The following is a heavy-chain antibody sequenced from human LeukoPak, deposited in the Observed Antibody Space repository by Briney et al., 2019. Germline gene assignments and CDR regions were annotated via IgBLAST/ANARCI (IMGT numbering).Heavy chain of an antibody. Sequence: GGSLRPSCAASGFTFSSYAMTWVRQAPGKGLEWVSTISGSDGSTYYADSVKGRFTISRDNSKNTLYLQMNSLRAEDTAVYYCAKTRGPVAFNPDYWGQGTLVTVSS. CDR3: AKTRGPVAFNPDY. V-gene: IGHV3-23*01. CDR2: ISGSDGST. J-gene: IGHJ4*02. CDR1: GFTFSSYA. D-gene: IGHD5-12*01.